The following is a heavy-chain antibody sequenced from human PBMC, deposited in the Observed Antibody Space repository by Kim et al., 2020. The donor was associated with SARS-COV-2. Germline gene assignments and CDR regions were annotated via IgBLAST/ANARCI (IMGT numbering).Heavy chain of an antibody. J-gene: IGHJ2*01. V-gene: IGHV4-34*01. CDR2: INHSGRT. D-gene: IGHD3-10*01. Sequence: SETLSLTCAVYGGSFSGFYWSWIRQTPGRGLEWIGEINHSGRTNYNPSLKRRVTISVDTSKNQFSLKLTSVTAADTAVYYCARRLSNTSGSGRHYCDLWG. CDR3: ARRLSNTSGSGRHYCDL. CDR1: GGSFSGFY.